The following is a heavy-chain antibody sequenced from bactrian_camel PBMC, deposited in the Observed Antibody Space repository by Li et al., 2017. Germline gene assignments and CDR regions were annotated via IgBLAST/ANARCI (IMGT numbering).Heavy chain of an antibody. CDR2: IDTGDGST. D-gene: IGHD5*01. Sequence: VQLVGSGGGSVQTGGSLRLSCAFSGYTYSGHCMGWFRQAPGKEREGVAAIDTGDGSTYYLNSVEGRFTISQDNAKKTTYLQMDQLRTEDTAIYYCAAGWSYGVGTLLRRHYDYWGQGTQVTVS. V-gene: IGHV3S1*01. CDR1: GYTYSGHC. J-gene: IGHJ4*01. CDR3: AAGWSYGVGTLLRRHYDY.